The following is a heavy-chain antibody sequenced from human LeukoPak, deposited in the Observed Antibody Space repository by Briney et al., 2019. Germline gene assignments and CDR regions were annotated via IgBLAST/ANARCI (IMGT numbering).Heavy chain of an antibody. D-gene: IGHD4-17*01. Sequence: GESLKISCAASGFTFSSYGMHWVRQAPGQGLEWVALIWYDGSKKFYTDSVKGRFTISRDNSKNTLYLQMNSLRAEDTAVYYCARDEAVMTTVLSDAFDIWGQGTMVTVSS. CDR3: ARDEAVMTTVLSDAFDI. J-gene: IGHJ3*02. CDR2: IWYDGSKK. CDR1: GFTFSSYG. V-gene: IGHV3-33*01.